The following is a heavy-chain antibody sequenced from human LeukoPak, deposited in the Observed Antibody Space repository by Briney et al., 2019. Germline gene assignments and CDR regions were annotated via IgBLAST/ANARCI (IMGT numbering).Heavy chain of an antibody. CDR3: ARTNMGYSGYDWESYYFDY. V-gene: IGHV1-8*01. CDR2: MNPNSGNT. J-gene: IGHJ4*02. Sequence: ASVKVSCKASGYTFTSYDINWVRQATGQGLEWMGWMNPNSGNTGYAQKFQGRVTMTRNTSISTAYMELSSLRSEDTAVYYCARTNMGYSGYDWESYYFDYWGQGTLVTVSP. D-gene: IGHD5-12*01. CDR1: GYTFTSYD.